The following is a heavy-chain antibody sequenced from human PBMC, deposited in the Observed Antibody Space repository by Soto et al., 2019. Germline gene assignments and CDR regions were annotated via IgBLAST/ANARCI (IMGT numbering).Heavy chain of an antibody. CDR2: ISGSGGST. CDR3: AKDQASSWYREAFDY. V-gene: IGHV3-23*01. J-gene: IGHJ4*02. D-gene: IGHD6-13*01. CDR1: GFTFSSYA. Sequence: EVQLLESGGGLVQPGGSLRLSCAASGFTFSSYAMSWVRQAPGKGLEWVSAISGSGGSTYYADSVKGRFTISRDNSKNTLKLQINSLKAEDTAVYYCAKDQASSWYREAFDYWGEGTLVTVSS.